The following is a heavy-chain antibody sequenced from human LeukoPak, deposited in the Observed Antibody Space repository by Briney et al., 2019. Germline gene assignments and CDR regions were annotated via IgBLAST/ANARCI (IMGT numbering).Heavy chain of an antibody. J-gene: IGHJ4*02. CDR3: ARAGGTTLFGTDY. CDR1: GGSISSSSCY. CDR2: IYYSGST. Sequence: SETLSLTCTVSGGSISSSSCYWGWIRQPPGKGLEWIGSIYYSGSTYYNPSLKSRVTISVDTSKNQFSLKLSSVTAADTAVYYCARAGGTTLFGTDYWGQGTLVTVSS. V-gene: IGHV4-39*01. D-gene: IGHD3-10*02.